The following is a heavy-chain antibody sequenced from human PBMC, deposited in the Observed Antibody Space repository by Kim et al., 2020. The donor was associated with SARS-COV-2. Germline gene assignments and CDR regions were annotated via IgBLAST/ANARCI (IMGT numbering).Heavy chain of an antibody. CDR3: AREPTSLRAGWIDL. Sequence: YNPPLKSRVNISMDMTQNQFSLDLGSVTAADTAVYYCAREPTSLRAGWIDLWGQGLLVTVSS. J-gene: IGHJ5*02. V-gene: IGHV4-31*02. D-gene: IGHD3-10*01.